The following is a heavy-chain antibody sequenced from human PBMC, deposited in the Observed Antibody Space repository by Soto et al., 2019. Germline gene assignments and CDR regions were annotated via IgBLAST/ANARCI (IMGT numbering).Heavy chain of an antibody. CDR3: ARSLNSGSTFDP. Sequence: VGSLRLSCAGSGFTFSTYRIHWVRQVPGKGLVWVSHINSDGSTTTYADSVKGRFTISRDNAKNTLYLQMNSLRAEDAAVYYCARSLNSGSTFDPWGQGTLVTVS. D-gene: IGHD6-6*01. CDR2: INSDGSTT. V-gene: IGHV3-74*01. J-gene: IGHJ5*02. CDR1: GFTFSTYR.